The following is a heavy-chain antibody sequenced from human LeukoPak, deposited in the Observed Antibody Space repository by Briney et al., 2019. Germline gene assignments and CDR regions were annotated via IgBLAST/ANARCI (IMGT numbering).Heavy chain of an antibody. D-gene: IGHD6-6*01. J-gene: IGHJ4*02. Sequence: GGSLRLSCAASGFTFSSYSMNWVRQAPGKGLEWVSSISSSSSYIYYADSEKGRFTISRDNAKNSLYLQMNSLRAEDTAVYYCARGHLASIAAREKPFDYWGQGTLVTVSS. V-gene: IGHV3-21*01. CDR2: ISSSSSYI. CDR1: GFTFSSYS. CDR3: ARGHLASIAAREKPFDY.